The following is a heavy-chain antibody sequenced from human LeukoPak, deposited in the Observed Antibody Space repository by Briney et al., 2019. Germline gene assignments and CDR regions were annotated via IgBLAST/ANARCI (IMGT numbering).Heavy chain of an antibody. J-gene: IGHJ4*02. Sequence: GGSLRLSCAASGFTFSDYYMSWIRQAPGKGLEWVSYISSSSSYTNCADSVKGRFTISRDNAKKSLYLQTNSLRAEDTAVYYCERDPFPDSSGYYPSPGYWGQGTLVTVSA. CDR3: ERDPFPDSSGYYPSPGY. V-gene: IGHV3-11*06. D-gene: IGHD3-22*01. CDR2: ISSSSSYT. CDR1: GFTFSDYY.